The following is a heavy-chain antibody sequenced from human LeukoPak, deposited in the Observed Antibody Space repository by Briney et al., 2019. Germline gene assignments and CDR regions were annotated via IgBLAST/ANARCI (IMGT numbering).Heavy chain of an antibody. V-gene: IGHV3-30-3*01. CDR3: ARDLTQLWLLRRPSSDAFDI. J-gene: IGHJ3*02. CDR2: ISYDGSNK. CDR1: GFTFSSYA. Sequence: PGGSLRLSCAASGFTFSSYAMHWVRQAPVKVLEWVAVISYDGSNKYYADSVKGRFTISRDNSKNTLYLQMNSLRAEDTAVYYCARDLTQLWLLRRPSSDAFDIWGQGTMVTVSS. D-gene: IGHD3-22*01.